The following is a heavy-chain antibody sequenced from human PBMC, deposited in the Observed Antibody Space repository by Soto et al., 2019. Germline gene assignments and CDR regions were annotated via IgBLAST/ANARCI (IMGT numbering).Heavy chain of an antibody. V-gene: IGHV1-18*01. J-gene: IGHJ5*02. CDR2: ISAYNGNT. D-gene: IGHD3-10*01. CDR3: ARDTMVRGVNWFDP. CDR1: GYTFTSYG. Sequence: ASVKVSCKASGYTFTSYGISWVRQAPGQGLEWMGWISAYNGNTNYAQKLQGRVTMTTDTSTSTAYMELRSLRSDDTAVYYCARDTMVRGVNWFDPWGQGTLVTSPQ.